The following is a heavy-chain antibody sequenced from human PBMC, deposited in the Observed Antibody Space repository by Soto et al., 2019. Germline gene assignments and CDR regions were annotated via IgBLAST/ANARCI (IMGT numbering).Heavy chain of an antibody. CDR1: GYTFTSYG. Sequence: QVQLVQSGAEVKKPGASVKVSCKASGYTFTSYGISWVRQAPGQGLEWMGWISGYNGNTHDAQKLQGRVTMTTDSSTSTAYMELRSLRSDDTAVYYCARDLVVTGPFDYWGQGTLVTVSS. CDR3: ARDLVVTGPFDY. D-gene: IGHD2-2*01. CDR2: ISGYNGNT. J-gene: IGHJ4*02. V-gene: IGHV1-18*01.